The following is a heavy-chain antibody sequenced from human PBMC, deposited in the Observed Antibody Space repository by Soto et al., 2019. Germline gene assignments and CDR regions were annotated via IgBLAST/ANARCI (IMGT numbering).Heavy chain of an antibody. Sequence: GGSLRLSCAASGFTFSSYWMHWVRQAPGKGLVWVSRINSDGSSTSYADSVKGRFTISRDNAKNTLYLQMNSLRAEDTAVYYCARIPRIAAAGYYYYYGMDVWGQGTTVTVSS. D-gene: IGHD6-13*01. J-gene: IGHJ6*02. CDR3: ARIPRIAAAGYYYYYGMDV. CDR2: INSDGSST. CDR1: GFTFSSYW. V-gene: IGHV3-74*01.